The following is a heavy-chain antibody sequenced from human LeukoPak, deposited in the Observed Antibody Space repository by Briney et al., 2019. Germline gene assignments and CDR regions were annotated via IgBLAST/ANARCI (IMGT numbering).Heavy chain of an antibody. CDR3: ARDNDSRDPPHFDY. V-gene: IGHV1-69*06. Sequence: ASVKVSCKAAGYPFVSYGISWVRQAPGQGLEWMGGIIPIFGTTNYARKFRGRVTLTADKSTRTAYMGLSSLRSEDTAVYYCARDNDSRDPPHFDYWGQGTLVTVSS. J-gene: IGHJ4*02. CDR2: IIPIFGTT. CDR1: GYPFVSYG. D-gene: IGHD3-16*01.